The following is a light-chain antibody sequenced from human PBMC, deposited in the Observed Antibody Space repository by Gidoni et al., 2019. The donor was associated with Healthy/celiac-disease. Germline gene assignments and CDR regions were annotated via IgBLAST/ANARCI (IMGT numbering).Light chain of an antibody. J-gene: IGKJ1*01. V-gene: IGKV1-39*01. CDR3: QQSYSTSGA. Sequence: QMTQAPSSLSASVGDRVTITCRASQSISSYLTWYQQKPGKAPKLLIYAASSLPSGVPARFSGSGSGTDFTLTISSLQSEDFATYYCQQSYSTSGAFGQGTKVEIK. CDR2: AAS. CDR1: QSISSY.